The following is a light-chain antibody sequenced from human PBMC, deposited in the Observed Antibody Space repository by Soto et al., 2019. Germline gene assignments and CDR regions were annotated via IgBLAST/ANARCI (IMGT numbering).Light chain of an antibody. J-gene: IGKJ1*01. Sequence: DIQMTQSPSTLSASVGDRVTISCRASQTISNWLAWYQQKPGKAPKLLIYDASSLESGVPSRFSGSGSGTEFTFSITSLQPEDFGTYYCQQSYSTTRTFGQGTKVDIK. V-gene: IGKV1-5*01. CDR3: QQSYSTTRT. CDR1: QTISNW. CDR2: DAS.